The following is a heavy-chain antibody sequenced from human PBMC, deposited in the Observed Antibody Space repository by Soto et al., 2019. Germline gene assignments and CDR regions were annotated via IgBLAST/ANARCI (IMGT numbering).Heavy chain of an antibody. Sequence: EVQLVETGGGLIQPGGSLRLSCAASGFTVSSHYMSWVRQTPGKGLEWVSILYASDSTFYADSVEGRFTISRDNSKNTVYLQLNSLRAEDTAVYYCATTMTRLIAFDVWGQGTMVTVSS. J-gene: IGHJ3*01. CDR3: ATTMTRLIAFDV. CDR1: GFTVSSHY. D-gene: IGHD4-17*01. CDR2: LYASDST. V-gene: IGHV3-53*02.